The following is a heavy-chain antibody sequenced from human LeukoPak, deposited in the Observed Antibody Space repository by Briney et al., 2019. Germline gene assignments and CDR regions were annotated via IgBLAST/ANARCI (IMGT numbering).Heavy chain of an antibody. J-gene: IGHJ5*02. CDR2: INHSGST. Sequence: SETLSLTCAVYGGSFSGYYWSWIRQPPGKGLEWIGEINHSGSTNYNPSLKSRVTISVDTSKNQFSLKLSSVTAADTAVYYCARGPAMGGFDPWGQGTLVTVSS. D-gene: IGHD5-18*01. V-gene: IGHV4-34*01. CDR1: GGSFSGYY. CDR3: ARGPAMGGFDP.